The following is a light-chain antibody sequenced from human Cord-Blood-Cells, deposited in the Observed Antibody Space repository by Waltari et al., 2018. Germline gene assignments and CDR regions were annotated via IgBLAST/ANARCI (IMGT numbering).Light chain of an antibody. J-gene: IGLJ3*02. CDR3: QVWDSSSDHWV. CDR2: YDS. Sequence: SYVLTQPPSVSVAPGKTARITCGGNNIGSKSWHWYQQKPGQAPVLVIYYDSDRPSGIPERFSGSNSGNTATLTISRVEAGDEADYYCQVWDSSSDHWVFGGGTKLTVL. CDR1: NIGSKS. V-gene: IGLV3-21*04.